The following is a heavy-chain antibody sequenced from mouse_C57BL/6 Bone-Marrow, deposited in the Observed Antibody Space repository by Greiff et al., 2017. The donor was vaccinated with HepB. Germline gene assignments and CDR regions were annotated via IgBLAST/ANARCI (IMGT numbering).Heavy chain of an antibody. J-gene: IGHJ4*01. CDR3: ARMEVTTPYCYAMDY. Sequence: EVQLQQSVAELVRPGASVKLSCTASGFNIKNTYMHWVKQRPEQGLEWIGRIDPANGNTKYAPKFQGQATITADTSSNTAYLQLSSLTSEDTAIYYCARMEVTTPYCYAMDYWGQGTSVTVSS. D-gene: IGHD2-2*01. V-gene: IGHV14-3*01. CDR1: GFNIKNTY. CDR2: IDPANGNT.